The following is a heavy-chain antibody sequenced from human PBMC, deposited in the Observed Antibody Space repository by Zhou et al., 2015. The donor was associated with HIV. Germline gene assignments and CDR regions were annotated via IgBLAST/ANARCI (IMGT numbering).Heavy chain of an antibody. Sequence: QVQLVQSGGEVKKPGASVKVSCKASGYTFNSYDINWVRQAPGQGLEWMGWISGYSGETNYAQKLQGRVTMTTDTSTSTAYMELRSLRSDDTAVYYCAREARPGLSGGMDVVGPRDHGHRLL. V-gene: IGHV1-18*01. J-gene: IGHJ6*02. D-gene: IGHD2-8*02. CDR2: ISGYSGET. CDR3: AREARPGLSGGMDV. CDR1: GYTFNSYD.